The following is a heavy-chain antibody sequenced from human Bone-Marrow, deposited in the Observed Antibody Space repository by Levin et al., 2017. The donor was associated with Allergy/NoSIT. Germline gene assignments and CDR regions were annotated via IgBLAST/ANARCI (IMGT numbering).Heavy chain of an antibody. CDR3: VRQGQGYSYVGY. J-gene: IGHJ4*02. CDR1: GYSFSNYW. CDR2: IFPGDSDT. D-gene: IGHD5-18*01. Sequence: GESLKISCKASGYSFSNYWIGWVRQMPGKGLESMGIIFPGDSDTRYSPSFQGQVTISVDKSISTAYLQWGSLRASDTAMYYCVRQGQGYSYVGYWGQGTLVTVSS. V-gene: IGHV5-51*01.